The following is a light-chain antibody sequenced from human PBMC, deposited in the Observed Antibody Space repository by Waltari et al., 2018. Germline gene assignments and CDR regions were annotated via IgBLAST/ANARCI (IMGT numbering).Light chain of an antibody. Sequence: EVVMTQSPVSLSVTLGQAASISCKSSQSRVPVDGNTYLNWFHQRPDQSPRRLIYWVFNRDSGVPDRCSGSGSGTDCTLRISRVEAEDVGVYYCMQGIRWPYTFGQGTQLDIK. CDR3: MQGIRWPYT. CDR1: QSRVPVDGNTY. V-gene: IGKV2-30*02. J-gene: IGKJ2*01. CDR2: WVF.